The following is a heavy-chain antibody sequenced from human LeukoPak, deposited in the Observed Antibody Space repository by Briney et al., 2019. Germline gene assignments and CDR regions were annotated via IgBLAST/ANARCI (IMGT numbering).Heavy chain of an antibody. Sequence: SETLSLTCTVSGGSISSYYWSWIRQPPGKGLEWIGYVYYSGRTNYNPPLKSRVTISVDTSKNQFSLKLSSVTAADTAVYYCARTFRDSYYYYGMDVWGQGTTVTVSS. CDR2: VYYSGRT. D-gene: IGHD3-16*01. CDR3: ARTFRDSYYYYGMDV. V-gene: IGHV4-59*01. CDR1: GGSISSYY. J-gene: IGHJ6*02.